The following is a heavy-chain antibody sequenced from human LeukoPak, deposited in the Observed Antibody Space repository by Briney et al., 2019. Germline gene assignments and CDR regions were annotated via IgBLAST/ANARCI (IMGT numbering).Heavy chain of an antibody. CDR3: ARRGITYSTSFFNS. D-gene: IGHD6-13*01. CDR2: VFYSGSS. Sequence: SETLSLTCTVSGDSISGSNSFWGWICRPPGKGLEWIGHVFYSGSSYYNPSLKSRVTISVDTSENQFSLRLSSVTATDTAIYYCARRGITYSTSFFNSWGQGTLVTVSS. J-gene: IGHJ4*02. CDR1: GDSISGSNSF. V-gene: IGHV4-39*01.